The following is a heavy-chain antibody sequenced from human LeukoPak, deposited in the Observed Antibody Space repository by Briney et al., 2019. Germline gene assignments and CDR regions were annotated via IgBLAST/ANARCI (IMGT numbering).Heavy chain of an antibody. J-gene: IGHJ4*02. CDR1: GFTFSKFW. Sequence: PGGSLRLSCAVSGFTFSKFWMSWVRQAPGRGLEWVANIHPEGNEKYHVESVKGRFTISRDNAKNLLFLQMNGLRVEDTAVYYCARGDDFSGDHWSQGTLVTVSS. CDR3: ARGDDFSGDH. D-gene: IGHD1-1*01. CDR2: IHPEGNEK. V-gene: IGHV3-7*04.